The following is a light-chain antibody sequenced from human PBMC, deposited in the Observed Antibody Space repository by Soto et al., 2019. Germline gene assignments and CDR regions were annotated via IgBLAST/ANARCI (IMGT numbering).Light chain of an antibody. CDR2: AAS. V-gene: IGKV1-39*01. CDR3: QQSYSTPWT. CDR1: QSISSY. J-gene: IGKJ1*01. Sequence: DIQMTQSPSSLSASVGDRVTITCRASQSISSYLNWYQQKPGKAPKLLIYAASSLQSGVRSRFSGSGSGTAFTLTISSLQPEDFATYYCQQSYSTPWTFDQGTKVEIK.